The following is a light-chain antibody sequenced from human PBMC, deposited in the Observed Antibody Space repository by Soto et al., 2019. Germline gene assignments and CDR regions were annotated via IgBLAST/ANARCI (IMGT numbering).Light chain of an antibody. Sequence: EIVMTQSQATLSVSPGERATLSCRASQSISSELAWYQQKPGQPPRLLIYGASTRPTGVPARFTGSGSCSDFTLTISGLQSEDFAVYYCQQGHNWPLTFGQGTRLEI. CDR1: QSISSE. J-gene: IGKJ2*01. V-gene: IGKV3-15*01. CDR3: QQGHNWPLT. CDR2: GAS.